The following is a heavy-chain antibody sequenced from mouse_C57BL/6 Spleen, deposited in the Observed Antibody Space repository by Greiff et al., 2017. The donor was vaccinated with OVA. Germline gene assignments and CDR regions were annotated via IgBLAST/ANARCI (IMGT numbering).Heavy chain of an antibody. CDR1: GYTFTDYE. Sequence: QVQLQQSGAELVRPGASVTLSCKASGYTFTDYEMHWVKQTPVHGLEWIVAIDPETGGTAYNQKFKGKAILTADKSSSTAYMELRSLTSEDSAIYYCTREGYYGSSLFAYWGQGTLVTVSA. J-gene: IGHJ3*01. CDR3: TREGYYGSSLFAY. V-gene: IGHV1-15*01. CDR2: IDPETGGT. D-gene: IGHD1-1*01.